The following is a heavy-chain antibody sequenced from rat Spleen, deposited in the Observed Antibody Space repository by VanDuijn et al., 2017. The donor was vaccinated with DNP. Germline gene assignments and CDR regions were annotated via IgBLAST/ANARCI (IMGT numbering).Heavy chain of an antibody. CDR2: MWNDCDT. CDR1: GFSLTNYH. V-gene: IGHV2-32*01. CDR3: ARSQGYYYDGSYYPFAY. Sequence: QVQLQESGPGLVQPSQTLSLTCTVSGFSLTNYHVHWVRQSPGKGLEWMGVMWNDCDTSYNSVLKSRLSISKDTSKSQVFLKMDSVQTEDKALYFRARSQGYYYDGSYYPFAYWGQGILVTVSS. D-gene: IGHD1-12*02. J-gene: IGHJ3*01.